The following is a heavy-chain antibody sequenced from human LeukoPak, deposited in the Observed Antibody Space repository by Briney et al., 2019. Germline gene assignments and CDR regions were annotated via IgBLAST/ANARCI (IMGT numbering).Heavy chain of an antibody. V-gene: IGHV1-8*01. J-gene: IGHJ4*02. CDR3: AREYGDYEVFDY. CDR2: MNPNSGNT. CDR1: GYTFTSYD. D-gene: IGHD4-17*01. Sequence: ASVKVSCKASGYTFTSYDINWVRQATGQGLEWMGWMNPNSGNTGYAQKFQGRVTMTRDTSISTAYMELSRLRSDDTAVYYCAREYGDYEVFDYWGQGTLVTVSS.